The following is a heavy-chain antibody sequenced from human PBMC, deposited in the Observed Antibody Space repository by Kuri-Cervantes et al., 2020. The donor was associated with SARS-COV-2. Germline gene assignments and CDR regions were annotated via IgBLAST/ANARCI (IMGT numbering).Heavy chain of an antibody. CDR2: IYYSGST. V-gene: IGHV4-39*01. J-gene: IGHJ4*02. CDR1: GGSISSSSYY. CDR3: AREGYCTNGVLCLDY. Sequence: GSLRLSCTVSGGSISSSSYYWGWIRQPPGKGLEWIGSIYYSGSTYYNPSLKSRVTISVDTSKNQFSLKLSSVTAADTAVYYCAREGYCTNGVLCLDYWGQGTLVTVSS. D-gene: IGHD2-8*01.